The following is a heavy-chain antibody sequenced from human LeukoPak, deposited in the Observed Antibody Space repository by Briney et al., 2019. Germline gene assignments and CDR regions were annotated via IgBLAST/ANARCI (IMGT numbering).Heavy chain of an antibody. Sequence: GGSLRLSCAASGFNFSSYWMSWVRPAPGKGLEWVANIKQDGSEQYYVDSVKGRFTISRDNAKNSLYLQMNSLRAEDTAVYYCARALRDIVVVVASDAFDIWGQGTMVTVSS. CDR2: IKQDGSEQ. CDR3: ARALRDIVVVVASDAFDI. J-gene: IGHJ3*02. CDR1: GFNFSSYW. V-gene: IGHV3-7*01. D-gene: IGHD2-15*01.